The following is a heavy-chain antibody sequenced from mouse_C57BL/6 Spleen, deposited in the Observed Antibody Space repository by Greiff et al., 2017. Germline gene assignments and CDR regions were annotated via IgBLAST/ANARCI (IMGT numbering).Heavy chain of an antibody. CDR3: ARLDDYGSSWAMDY. CDR1: GYTFTDHS. D-gene: IGHD1-1*01. V-gene: IGHV1-78*01. J-gene: IGHJ4*01. CDR2: IYPRDGST. Sequence: QVQLQQSDAELVKPGASVKISCKVSGYTFTDHSIHWLKQRPEQGLEWIGYIYPRDGSTKYNEKFKGKATLTADKSSSTAYMQLNSLTSEDSAVYFCARLDDYGSSWAMDYWGQGTSVTVSA.